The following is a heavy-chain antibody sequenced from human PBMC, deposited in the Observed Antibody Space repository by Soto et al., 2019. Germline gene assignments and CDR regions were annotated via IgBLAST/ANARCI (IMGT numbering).Heavy chain of an antibody. CDR1: GNSFTSHW. J-gene: IGHJ6*01. V-gene: IGHV5-51*01. D-gene: IGHD3-3*01. CDR3: ARHGGTIFERGMDV. CDR2: IYPGDSDT. Sequence: VESLTISCKVSGNSFTSHWIVWVLRMPGKGLEWMGIIYPGDSDTRYSPSFQGQVTISSDKSISTAYLQWSSPKASDTAMYYCARHGGTIFERGMDVWGQGTTVTVSS.